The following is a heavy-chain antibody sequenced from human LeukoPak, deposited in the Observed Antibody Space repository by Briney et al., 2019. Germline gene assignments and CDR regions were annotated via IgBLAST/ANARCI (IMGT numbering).Heavy chain of an antibody. Sequence: KTSETLSLTCTVSGGSISSSSYYWGWIRQPPGKGLEWIGSIYYSGSTYYNPSLKSRVTISVDTSKNQFSLKLSSVTAADTAVYYCARHSPVKGLDYWGQGTLVTVSS. J-gene: IGHJ4*02. CDR2: IYYSGST. CDR1: GGSISSSSYY. V-gene: IGHV4-39*01. CDR3: ARHSPVKGLDY. D-gene: IGHD4-23*01.